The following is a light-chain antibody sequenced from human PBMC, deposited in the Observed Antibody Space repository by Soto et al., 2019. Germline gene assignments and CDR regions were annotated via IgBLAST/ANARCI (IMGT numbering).Light chain of an antibody. V-gene: IGLV4-69*01. CDR1: SGHSSYA. J-gene: IGLJ2*01. Sequence: QPVLTQSPSASASLGASVNLTCTRSSGHSSYAIAWHQQQPEKGPRYLMKLNSDGSHSKGDGIPDRFSGSSSGAERYLTISSLQSEDEADYYCQTWGTGIVVFGGGTKLTVL. CDR2: LNSDGSH. CDR3: QTWGTGIVV.